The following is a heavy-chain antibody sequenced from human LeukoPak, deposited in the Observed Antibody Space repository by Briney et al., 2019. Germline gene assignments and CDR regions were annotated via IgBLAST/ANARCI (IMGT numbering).Heavy chain of an antibody. CDR1: GYTFTSYG. Sequence: EASVKVSCKASGYTFTSYGISWVRQAPGQGLEWMGWISAYNGNTNYAQKLQGRVTMTTDTSTSTAYMELSSLRSEDTAVYYCARRVTRLWFGVHWFDPWGQGTLVTVSS. CDR3: ARRVTRLWFGVHWFDP. J-gene: IGHJ5*02. V-gene: IGHV1-18*01. D-gene: IGHD3-10*01. CDR2: ISAYNGNT.